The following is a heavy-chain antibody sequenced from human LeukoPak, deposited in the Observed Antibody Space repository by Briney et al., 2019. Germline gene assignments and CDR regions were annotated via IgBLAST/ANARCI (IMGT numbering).Heavy chain of an antibody. V-gene: IGHV4-59*01. J-gene: IGHJ6*02. Sequence: SETLSLTCSVSGGSISNYYWSWIRQPPGKALEWIGYIYYTGTTKYNPSLKSRATISLDTSKNQFSLKLTSVTAADTALFFCARGYDIDVWGQGTTVTVSS. CDR2: IYYTGTT. CDR3: ARGYDIDV. CDR1: GGSISNYY.